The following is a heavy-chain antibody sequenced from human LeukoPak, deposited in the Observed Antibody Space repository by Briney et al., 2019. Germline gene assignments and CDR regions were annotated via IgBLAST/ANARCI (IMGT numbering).Heavy chain of an antibody. J-gene: IGHJ5*02. CDR1: GFTFSSYA. Sequence: GGSLRLSCSASGFTFSSYAMHWVRQAPGKGLEYVSAISSNGGSTYYADSVKGRFTISRDNSKNTLYLQMNSLRDEDTAVYYCARGLYDWRGNWFDPWGQGTLVTVSS. D-gene: IGHD3-3*01. CDR2: ISSNGGST. CDR3: ARGLYDWRGNWFDP. V-gene: IGHV3-64*04.